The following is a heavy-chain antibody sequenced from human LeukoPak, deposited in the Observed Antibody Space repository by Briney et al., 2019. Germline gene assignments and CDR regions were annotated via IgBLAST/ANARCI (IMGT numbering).Heavy chain of an antibody. D-gene: IGHD3-22*01. Sequence: GGSLRLSCAASGFIFSSYEMNWVRQAPGKGLEWISYISTTGDRIQYADSVKGRFTISRDNAKNSLYLQMNSLRAEDTAVYYCARVRYDGSGYYSIYDYWGQGTLVTASS. V-gene: IGHV3-48*03. CDR3: ARVRYDGSGYYSIYDY. CDR1: GFIFSSYE. J-gene: IGHJ4*02. CDR2: ISTTGDRI.